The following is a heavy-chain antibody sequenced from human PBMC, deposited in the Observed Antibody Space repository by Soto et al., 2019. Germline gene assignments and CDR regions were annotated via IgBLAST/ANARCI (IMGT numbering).Heavy chain of an antibody. D-gene: IGHD3-22*01. Sequence: SETLSLTCTVSGGSISSSSYYWGWIRQPPGKGLEWIGSIYYSGSTYYNPSLKSQVTISVDTSKSQFSLKLSSVTAADTAVYYCARHVNYYDSSGYYSKYFDYWGQGTLVTVSS. CDR1: GGSISSSSYY. J-gene: IGHJ4*02. CDR3: ARHVNYYDSSGYYSKYFDY. CDR2: IYYSGST. V-gene: IGHV4-39*01.